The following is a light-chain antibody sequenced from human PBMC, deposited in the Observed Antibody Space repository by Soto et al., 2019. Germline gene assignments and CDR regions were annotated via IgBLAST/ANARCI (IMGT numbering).Light chain of an antibody. CDR3: QQRSKWPST. Sequence: EMVLTQSPATLSLSPGNRATLSCRASQSVSSYLAWYQQKPGQAPRLLIYDASNRATGIPARFSGSGSGTDFTLTITSLQPEDFAVYYCQQRSKWPSTFGGGTKVEIK. V-gene: IGKV3-11*01. CDR2: DAS. CDR1: QSVSSY. J-gene: IGKJ4*01.